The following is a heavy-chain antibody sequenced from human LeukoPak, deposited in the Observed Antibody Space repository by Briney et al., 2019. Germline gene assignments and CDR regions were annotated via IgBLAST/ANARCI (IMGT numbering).Heavy chain of an antibody. J-gene: IGHJ4*02. D-gene: IGHD2-2*01. CDR3: AKGTLGYCSSTSCYPFDY. Sequence: GGSLRLSCAASGFTFSSYAMSWVRQAPGKGLEWVSAISGSGGSTYYADSVKGRFTISRDNSKNTLYLQMNSLRAEDTAVYYCAKGTLGYCSSTSCYPFDYWSQGTLVTVSS. CDR2: ISGSGGST. CDR1: GFTFSSYA. V-gene: IGHV3-23*01.